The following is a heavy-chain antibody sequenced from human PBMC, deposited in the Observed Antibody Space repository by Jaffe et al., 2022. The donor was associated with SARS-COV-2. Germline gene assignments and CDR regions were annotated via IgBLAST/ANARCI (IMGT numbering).Heavy chain of an antibody. CDR3: ARNIGHETFDY. D-gene: IGHD3-16*02. CDR1: GFTFSGFW. CDR2: IRGDGGEE. Sequence: EVQLVESGGGLVQPGGSLRLSCAASGFTFSGFWMNWVRQAPGKGLEWVANIRGDGGEENILDSVKGRFAISRDNAKNSLYLQMNSLRAEDTAVYYCARNIGHETFDYWGQGALVTVSS. J-gene: IGHJ4*02. V-gene: IGHV3-7*01.